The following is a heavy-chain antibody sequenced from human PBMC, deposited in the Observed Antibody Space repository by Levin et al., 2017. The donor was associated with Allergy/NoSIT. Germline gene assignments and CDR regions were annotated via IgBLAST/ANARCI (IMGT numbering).Heavy chain of an antibody. CDR2: ISDSGGNT. Sequence: GESLKISCVASGFTFGSYAMNWVRQAPGKGLEWVSGISDSGGNTYYADSVKGRFTVSRDNSKNTLYLQMNSLRAEDTAVYYCAKIWVSATDYWGQGTPVTVSS. J-gene: IGHJ4*02. D-gene: IGHD2-15*01. CDR3: AKIWVSATDY. V-gene: IGHV3-23*01. CDR1: GFTFGSYA.